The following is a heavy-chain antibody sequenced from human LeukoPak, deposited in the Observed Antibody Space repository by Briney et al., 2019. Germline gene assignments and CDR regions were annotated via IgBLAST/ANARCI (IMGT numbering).Heavy chain of an antibody. D-gene: IGHD3-10*01. V-gene: IGHV3-64D*09. CDR1: GLTLSTYA. CDR2: IDTDGGGT. Sequence: EAGGSLRLSCSGSGLTLSTYAMHWVRQAPGKGLEYVSAIDTDGGGTYYADSVKGRFTISRDKSKNTLYLQMRSLRTEDTAVYYCMTRDTSGYWGQGTLVTVSS. CDR3: MTRDTSGY. J-gene: IGHJ4*02.